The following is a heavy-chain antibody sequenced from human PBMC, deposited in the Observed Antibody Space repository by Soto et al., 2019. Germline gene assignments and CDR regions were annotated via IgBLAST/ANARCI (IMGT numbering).Heavy chain of an antibody. CDR3: AKKWGYSSGWYYDWYFDL. Sequence: GWSLRLSCAASGFTFSSYAMSWVRQAPGKGLEWVSAISGSGGSTYYADSVKGRFTISRDNSKNTLYLQMNSLRAEDTAVYYCAKKWGYSSGWYYDWYFDLWGRGTLVTVSS. CDR2: ISGSGGST. CDR1: GFTFSSYA. V-gene: IGHV3-23*01. J-gene: IGHJ2*01. D-gene: IGHD6-19*01.